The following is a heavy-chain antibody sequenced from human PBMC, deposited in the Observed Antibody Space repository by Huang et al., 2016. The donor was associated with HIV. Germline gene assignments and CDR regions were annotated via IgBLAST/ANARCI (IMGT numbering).Heavy chain of an antibody. J-gene: IGHJ5*02. CDR3: AAHGRIVGIPAAPLRFDP. CDR2: IYHSGTT. CDR1: GGSISSSSYY. V-gene: IGHV4-39*01. Sequence: QLQLQESGPGLVKPSETLSLTCTVSGGSISSSSYYWGWVRQPPGKGLEWIGSIYHSGTTYYNPSLRSRVTIAGDTSRTQFSLKLRSVTAADTAVYYCAAHGRIVGIPAAPLRFDPWGQGTLVTVSS. D-gene: IGHD6-13*01.